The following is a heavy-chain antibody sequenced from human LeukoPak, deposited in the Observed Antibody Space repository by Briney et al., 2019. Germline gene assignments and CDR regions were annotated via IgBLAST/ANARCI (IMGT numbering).Heavy chain of an antibody. Sequence: PGGSLRLSCSASGFTFSDYDMNWVRQAPGKGLEWVSSISYLSSHVYYGDSVKGRFSISRDNAKNSLYLQMNSLGAEDTAIYYCGGAFPPLRTSSAGDLWGQGILATVSS. J-gene: IGHJ4*02. CDR2: ISYLSSHV. CDR3: GGAFPPLRTSSAGDL. CDR1: GFTFSDYD. V-gene: IGHV3-21*01. D-gene: IGHD3-16*01.